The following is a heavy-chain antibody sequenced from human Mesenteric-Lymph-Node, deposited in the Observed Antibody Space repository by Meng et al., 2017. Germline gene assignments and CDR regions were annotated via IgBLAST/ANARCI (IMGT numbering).Heavy chain of an antibody. J-gene: IGHJ4*01. CDR2: INAGNGNT. CDR3: ARGLQTGDSWGRYYLAY. D-gene: IGHD7-27*01. Sequence: ASVKVSCKASGYSLPSYVMHWVRQVPGERLEWMGWINAGNGNTKHSLKFQDRITFTRDIFANTAYMELSSLTSADTAVYFCARGLQTGDSWGRYYLAYWGHGMLV. CDR1: GYSLPSYV. V-gene: IGHV1-3*01.